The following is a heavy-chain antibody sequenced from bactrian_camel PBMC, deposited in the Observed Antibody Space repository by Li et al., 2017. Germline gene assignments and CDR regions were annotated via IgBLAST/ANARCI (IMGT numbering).Heavy chain of an antibody. CDR2: LKSDGSE. D-gene: IGHD1*01. V-gene: IGHV3S40*01. CDR3: EAEYRSSALRIRSY. CDR1: GFTFSNYH. J-gene: IGHJ4*01. Sequence: VQLVESGGGLVQPGGSLRLSCVASGFTFSNYHMSWVRQAPGKGFEWVSTLKSDGSEYYAYSVQGRFTISRDDAKNTVNLQMNNLKPEDTAMYYCEAEYRSSALRIRSYWGRGTQVTVS.